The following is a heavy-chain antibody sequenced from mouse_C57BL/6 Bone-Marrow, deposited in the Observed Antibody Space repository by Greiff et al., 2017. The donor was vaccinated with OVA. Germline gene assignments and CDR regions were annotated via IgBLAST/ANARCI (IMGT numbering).Heavy chain of an antibody. Sequence: VQLQQSGAELVRPGASVKLSCTASGFNIKDDYMHWVKQRPEQGLEWIGWIDPENGDTEYASKFQGKATITADKSYNTAYLQLSSLTSEDTAVYYCTTSLTGRDYWGQGTTLTVSS. CDR3: TTSLTGRDY. V-gene: IGHV14-4*01. D-gene: IGHD4-1*01. CDR2: IDPENGDT. CDR1: GFNIKDDY. J-gene: IGHJ2*01.